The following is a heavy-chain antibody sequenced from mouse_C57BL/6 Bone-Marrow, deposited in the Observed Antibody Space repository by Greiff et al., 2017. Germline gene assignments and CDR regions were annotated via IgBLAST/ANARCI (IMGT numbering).Heavy chain of an antibody. CDR2: ISRGGSYT. V-gene: IGHV5-6*01. D-gene: IGHD2-4*01. Sequence: EVQRVESGGDLVKPGGSLQLSCAASGFTFRSYGMSWVRQTPDKRLEWVATISRGGSYTYYPESVKVRFTISRDNAKNTLYLQMSSLKSEDTAMYYCARHGGLRPLDYWGQGTTLTVSS. J-gene: IGHJ2*01. CDR3: ARHGGLRPLDY. CDR1: GFTFRSYG.